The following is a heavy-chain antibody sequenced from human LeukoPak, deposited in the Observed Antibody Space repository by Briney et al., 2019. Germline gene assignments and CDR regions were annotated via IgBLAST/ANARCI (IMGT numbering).Heavy chain of an antibody. CDR2: ISSSSSYI. J-gene: IGHJ3*02. Sequence: GSLRLSCAASGFTFSSYSMNWVRQAPGKGLEWVSSISSSSSYIYYAASVKGRFTISRDNAKNSLYLQMNSLRAEDTAVYYCARFYGSGRRAFDIWGQGTMVTVSS. D-gene: IGHD3-10*01. CDR3: ARFYGSGRRAFDI. CDR1: GFTFSSYS. V-gene: IGHV3-21*01.